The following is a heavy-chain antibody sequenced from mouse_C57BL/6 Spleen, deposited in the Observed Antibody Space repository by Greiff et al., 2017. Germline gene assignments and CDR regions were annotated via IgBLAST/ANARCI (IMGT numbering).Heavy chain of an antibody. V-gene: IGHV1-15*01. Sequence: QVKLKESGAELVRPGASVTLSCKASGYTFPDYEMHWVKATPVHGLELIGAIDPETGGTAYNQKFKGKAILTADKSSSTAYMELRSLTSEDSAVYYCTRRFAYWGQGTLVTVSA. CDR3: TRRFAY. CDR1: GYTFPDYE. J-gene: IGHJ3*01. CDR2: IDPETGGT.